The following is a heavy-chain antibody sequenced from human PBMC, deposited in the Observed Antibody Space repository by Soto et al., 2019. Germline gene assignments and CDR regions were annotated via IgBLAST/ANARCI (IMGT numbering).Heavy chain of an antibody. CDR3: ARTRRWFGELLPYYYYMDV. J-gene: IGHJ6*03. D-gene: IGHD3-10*01. V-gene: IGHV4-34*01. Sequence: QVQLQQWGAGLLKPSETLSLTCAVYGGSFSGYYWSWIRQPPGTGLEWIGESNHSGSTNYNPSLKSRVTVSVDTSKNQFSRKLSSVTAADTAVYYCARTRRWFGELLPYYYYMDVWGKGTTVTVSS. CDR2: SNHSGST. CDR1: GGSFSGYY.